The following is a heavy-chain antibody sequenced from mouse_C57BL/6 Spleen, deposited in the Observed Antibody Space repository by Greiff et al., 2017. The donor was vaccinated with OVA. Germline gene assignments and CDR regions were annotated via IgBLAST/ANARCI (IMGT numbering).Heavy chain of an antibody. CDR1: GFSLTSYA. CDR3: ARNHYGSSHWYFDV. CDR2: IWTGGGT. J-gene: IGHJ1*03. D-gene: IGHD1-1*01. V-gene: IGHV2-9-1*01. Sequence: QVQLQQSGPGLVAPSQSLSITCTVSGFSLTSYAISWVRQPPGKGLEWLGVIWTGGGTNYNSALKSRLSISKDNSKSQVFLKMNSLQTDDTARYYCARNHYGSSHWYFDVWGTGTTVTVSS.